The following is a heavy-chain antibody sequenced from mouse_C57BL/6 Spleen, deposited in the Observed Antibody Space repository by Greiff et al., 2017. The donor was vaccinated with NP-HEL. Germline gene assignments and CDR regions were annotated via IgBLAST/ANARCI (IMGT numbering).Heavy chain of an antibody. Sequence: EVQLQQSVAELVRPGASVKLSCTASGFNIKNTYMHWVKQRPEQGLEWIGRIDPANGNTKYAPKFQGKATITADTSSNTAYLQLSSLTSEDTAIYYCALHYYGSSYDYAMDYWGQGTSVTVSS. D-gene: IGHD1-1*01. CDR3: ALHYYGSSYDYAMDY. J-gene: IGHJ4*01. CDR1: GFNIKNTY. CDR2: IDPANGNT. V-gene: IGHV14-3*01.